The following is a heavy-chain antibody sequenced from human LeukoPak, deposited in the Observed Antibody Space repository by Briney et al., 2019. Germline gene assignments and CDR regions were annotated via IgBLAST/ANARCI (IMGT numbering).Heavy chain of an antibody. CDR3: AKDRSGYYYY. Sequence: GGSLRLSCAASGFTFSSYSMNWVRQAPGKGLEWVSSISSSSSYIYYADSVKGRFTISRDNSKNTLYLQMNSLRAEDTAVYYCAKDRSGYYYYWGQGTLVTVSS. D-gene: IGHD3-22*01. J-gene: IGHJ4*02. V-gene: IGHV3-21*04. CDR2: ISSSSSYI. CDR1: GFTFSSYS.